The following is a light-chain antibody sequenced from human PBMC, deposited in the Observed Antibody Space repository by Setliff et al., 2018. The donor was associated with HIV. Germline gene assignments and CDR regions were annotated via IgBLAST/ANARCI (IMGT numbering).Light chain of an antibody. J-gene: IGLJ3*02. CDR1: SSDVGGYNY. CDR3: NSYTTRSPLGV. CDR2: DVS. Sequence: QSVLTQPASVSGSPGQSITISCTGTSSDVGGYNYVAWYQQHPGKAPKLIMFDVSNRPSGVSNRFSGSKSGNTASLTISGLQAEDEADYYCNSYTTRSPLGVFGRGT. V-gene: IGLV2-14*03.